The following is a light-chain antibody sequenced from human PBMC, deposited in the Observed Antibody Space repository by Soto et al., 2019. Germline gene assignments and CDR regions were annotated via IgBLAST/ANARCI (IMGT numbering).Light chain of an antibody. CDR2: GAS. J-gene: IGKJ1*01. V-gene: IGKV3-20*01. CDR3: HQYGRSPWT. Sequence: EIVMTQSPATLSVSPGERATLSCRASQSVSNYLAWYQHKPGQAPRLLFFGASNRATGIPDRFSGSGSGTDFTLTISRLEPEDFAVYYCHQYGRSPWTLGQGTKVDIK. CDR1: QSVSNY.